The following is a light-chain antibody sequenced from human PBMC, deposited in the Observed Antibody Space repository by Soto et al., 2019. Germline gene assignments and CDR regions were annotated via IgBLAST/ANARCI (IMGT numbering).Light chain of an antibody. CDR3: QQRGNRPPWT. CDR2: DAS. V-gene: IGKV3-11*01. Sequence: EIVMTQSPATLSLSPGERATLSCRASQSVGKYLVWYQQKPGQAPRLLIYDASNRATGIPARFSGSGSGTAFTLTISSLEPEDFAVYYCQQRGNRPPWTFGQGTKVEIK. J-gene: IGKJ1*01. CDR1: QSVGKY.